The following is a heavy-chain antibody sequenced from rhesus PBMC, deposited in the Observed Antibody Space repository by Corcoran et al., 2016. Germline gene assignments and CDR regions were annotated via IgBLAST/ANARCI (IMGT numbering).Heavy chain of an antibody. V-gene: IGHV3S22*01. CDR3: ARDRGYNIWTGYFDY. J-gene: IGHJ4*01. D-gene: IGHD3-3*01. CDR2: IKNKTNGWTP. CDR1: GFTFSDYY. Sequence: EVQLVESAGGLVQPGGSLRLSCAASGFTFSDYYMSWARQAPGKGPEWVGFIKNKTNGWTPEYAASVNGRFTISRDDSKSIASLQMNSLKTEDTAVYYCARDRGYNIWTGYFDYWGQGVLVTVSS.